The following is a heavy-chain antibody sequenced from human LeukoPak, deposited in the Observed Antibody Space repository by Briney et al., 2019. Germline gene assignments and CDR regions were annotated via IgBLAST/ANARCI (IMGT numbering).Heavy chain of an antibody. V-gene: IGHV3-48*02. CDR3: ARRHSSGWYCFDY. CDR1: GFTFSSYS. D-gene: IGHD6-19*01. Sequence: PGGSLRLSCAASGFTFSSYSMKWVRQAPGKGLEWVSYISSSSSSICYADSVKGRFTISRDNAKNSLYLQMNSLRDEDTAVYYCARRHSSGWYCFDYWGQGTLVTVSS. CDR2: ISSSSSSI. J-gene: IGHJ4*02.